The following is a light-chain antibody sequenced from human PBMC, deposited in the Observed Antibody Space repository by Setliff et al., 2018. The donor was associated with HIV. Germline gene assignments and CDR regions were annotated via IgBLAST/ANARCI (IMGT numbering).Light chain of an antibody. CDR3: GTWDSSLSGLV. CDR2: ENY. V-gene: IGLV1-51*02. J-gene: IGLJ2*01. CDR1: SSNNGNNY. Sequence: QSVLTQPPSVSAAPGQKVTISCSGSSSNNGNNYVSWYQQLPGTAPKLLIYENYKRLSGIPDRFSGSKSGTSATLGITGLQTGDEADYYCGTWDSSLSGLVFGGGTKVTVL.